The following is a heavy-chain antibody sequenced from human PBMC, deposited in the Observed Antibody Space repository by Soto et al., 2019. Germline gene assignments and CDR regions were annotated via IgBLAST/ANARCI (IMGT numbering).Heavy chain of an antibody. CDR2: IDPSDSYT. D-gene: IGHD3-10*01. Sequence: GESLKISCKGSGYSFTSYWISWVRQMPGKGLEWMGRIDPSDSYTNYSPSFQGHVTISADKSISTAYLQWSSLKASDTAMYYCASRYGSGSRGYYYYGMDVWGQGTTVTVSS. V-gene: IGHV5-10-1*01. J-gene: IGHJ6*02. CDR3: ASRYGSGSRGYYYYGMDV. CDR1: GYSFTSYW.